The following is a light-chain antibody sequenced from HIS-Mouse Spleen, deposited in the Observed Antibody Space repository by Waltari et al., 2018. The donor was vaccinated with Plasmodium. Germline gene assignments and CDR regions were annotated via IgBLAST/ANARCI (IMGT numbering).Light chain of an antibody. CDR2: EGS. CDR1: SSDVGSYNL. J-gene: IGLJ2*01. CDR3: CSYAVSSTFVV. Sequence: QSALTQPASVSGSPGQSITISCTGTSSDVGSYNLVSWYQQHPGKAPKLMIYEGSKRPSGVSNRVSGSKSGNTASLTISGLQAEDEADYYCCSYAVSSTFVVFGGGTKLTVL. V-gene: IGLV2-23*03.